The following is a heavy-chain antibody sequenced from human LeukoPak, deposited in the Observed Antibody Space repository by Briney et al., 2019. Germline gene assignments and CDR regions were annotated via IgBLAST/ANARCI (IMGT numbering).Heavy chain of an antibody. Sequence: ASVKVSCKASGYTFTSYFMHWVRQAPGQGLEWMGIINPSGGSTSYAQKFQGRVTMTRDMSTSTVYMELSSLRSEDTAVYYCAAWGEGSAFDIWGQGTMVTVSS. CDR1: GYTFTSYF. CDR2: INPSGGST. J-gene: IGHJ3*02. V-gene: IGHV1-46*01. D-gene: IGHD2-15*01. CDR3: AAWGEGSAFDI.